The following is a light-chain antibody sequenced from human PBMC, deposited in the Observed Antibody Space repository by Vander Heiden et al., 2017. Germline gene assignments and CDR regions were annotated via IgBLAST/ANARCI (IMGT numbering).Light chain of an antibody. V-gene: IGLV2-14*01. CDR2: DVS. CDR3: SSYTSSSTLPYV. J-gene: IGLJ1*01. CDR1: SSDVGGYND. Sequence: QSALTQPASVSGSPGQSITIPCTGTSSDVGGYNDVSWYQQHPGKAPKLMIYDVSNRPSGVSNRFSGSKSGNTASLTISGLQAEDEADYYCSSYTSSSTLPYVFGTGTKVTVL.